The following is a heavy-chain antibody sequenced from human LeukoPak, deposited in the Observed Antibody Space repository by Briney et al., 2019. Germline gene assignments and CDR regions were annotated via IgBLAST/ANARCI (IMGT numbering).Heavy chain of an antibody. CDR1: GYTFTGYY. J-gene: IGHJ4*02. D-gene: IGHD2-15*01. CDR3: ARVSILQRAFDY. CDR2: INPNSGGT. Sequence: VASVNVSCKASGYTFTGYYMHWVRQAPGQGLEWMGRINPNSGGTNYAQKFQGRVTMTRDTSISTAYMELSRLRSDDTAVYYCARVSILQRAFDYWGQGTLVTVSS. V-gene: IGHV1-2*06.